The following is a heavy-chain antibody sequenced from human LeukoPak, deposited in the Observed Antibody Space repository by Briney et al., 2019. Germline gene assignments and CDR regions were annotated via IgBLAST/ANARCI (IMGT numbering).Heavy chain of an antibody. CDR3: FAYDSDTSLDY. D-gene: IGHD3-22*01. Sequence: SETLSLTCAVYGGSFSGYYWSWIRQPPGKGLEWIGEINHSGSTNYNPSLKSRVTISVDTSKNQFSLKLSSVTAADTAVYYCFAYDSDTSLDYWGQGTLVSVSS. CDR2: INHSGST. J-gene: IGHJ4*02. CDR1: GGSFSGYY. V-gene: IGHV4-34*03.